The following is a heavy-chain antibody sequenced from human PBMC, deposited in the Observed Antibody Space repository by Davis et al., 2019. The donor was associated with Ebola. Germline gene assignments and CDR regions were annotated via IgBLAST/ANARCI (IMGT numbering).Heavy chain of an antibody. CDR3: AKSSEQQLVPGNYFDY. CDR2: ISYDGSNK. D-gene: IGHD6-13*01. CDR1: GFTFSSYG. V-gene: IGHV3-30*18. J-gene: IGHJ4*02. Sequence: GESLKISCAASGFTFSSYGMHWVRQAPGKGLEWVAVISYDGSNKYYADSVKGRFTISRDNSKNTLYLQMNSLRAEDTAVYYCAKSSEQQLVPGNYFDYWGQGTLVTVSS.